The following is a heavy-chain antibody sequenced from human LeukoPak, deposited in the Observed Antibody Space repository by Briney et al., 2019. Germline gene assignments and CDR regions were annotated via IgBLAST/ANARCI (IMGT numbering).Heavy chain of an antibody. CDR2: TSYDGANN. D-gene: IGHD3-22*01. V-gene: IGHV3-30-3*01. Sequence: GGSLRLSCAASGFTFSRYPMHWVRQAPGKGPEWVAVTSYDGANNQYADSVKGRFIISRDNSKNTLFLQMNSLRTEDTAIYYCARDGGAPYYYDSSSTFDVWAKGHWSPSLQ. J-gene: IGHJ3*01. CDR1: GFTFSRYP. CDR3: ARDGGAPYYYDSSSTFDV.